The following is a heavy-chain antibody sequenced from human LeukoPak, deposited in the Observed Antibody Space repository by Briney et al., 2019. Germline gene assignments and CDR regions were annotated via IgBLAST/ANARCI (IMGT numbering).Heavy chain of an antibody. CDR2: ISYDGSNK. D-gene: IGHD6-19*01. CDR3: ARSSGRMYYFDY. J-gene: IGHJ4*02. V-gene: IGHV3-30*04. Sequence: GGSLRLSCAASGFTFSSYAMHWVRQAPGKGLEWVAVISYDGSNKYYADSVKGRFTISRDNSKNTLYLQMNSLRAEDTAVYYCARSSGRMYYFDYWGQGTRVTVSS. CDR1: GFTFSSYA.